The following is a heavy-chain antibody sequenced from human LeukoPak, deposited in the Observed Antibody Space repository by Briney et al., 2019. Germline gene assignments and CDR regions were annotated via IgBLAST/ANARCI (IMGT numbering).Heavy chain of an antibody. CDR2: INHSGST. V-gene: IGHV4-34*01. Sequence: SETLSLTCAVYGGSFSGYYWSWIRQPPGKGLEWIGEINHSGSTNYNPSLKSRVTISVDTSKNQFSLKLSSVTAADTAVYYCARGLAFDIWGQGTMVTVSS. CDR1: GGSFSGYY. CDR3: ARGLAFDI. J-gene: IGHJ3*02.